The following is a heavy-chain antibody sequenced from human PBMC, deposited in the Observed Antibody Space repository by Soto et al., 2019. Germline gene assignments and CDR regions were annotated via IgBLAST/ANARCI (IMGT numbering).Heavy chain of an antibody. D-gene: IGHD3-3*01. V-gene: IGHV3-30-3*01. CDR2: ISYDGSNK. CDR3: ARERAVLRFLEWLSPSSAFDP. CDR1: GFTFSSYA. Sequence: GGSLRLSCAASGFTFSSYAMHWVRQAPGKGLEWVAVISYDGSNKYYADSVKGRFTISRDNSKNKLYMQMNSLRAEDTAVYYCARERAVLRFLEWLSPSSAFDPWGQGTLVTVSS. J-gene: IGHJ5*02.